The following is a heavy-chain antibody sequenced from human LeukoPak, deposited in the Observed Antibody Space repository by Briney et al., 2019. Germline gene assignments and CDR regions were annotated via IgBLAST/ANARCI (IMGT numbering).Heavy chain of an antibody. Sequence: SQTLSLTRAISGDSVSSTSATWNWIRQSPSRGLEWLGRTYYRSKWYNDCAVSVKSRITIKPDTSKNQFSLQLNSVTPEDTAVYYCARGYCSGATCLGDDIWGQGTLVTVSS. CDR1: GDSVSSTSAT. D-gene: IGHD2-15*01. V-gene: IGHV6-1*01. J-gene: IGHJ3*02. CDR3: ARGYCSGATCLGDDI. CDR2: TYYRSKWYN.